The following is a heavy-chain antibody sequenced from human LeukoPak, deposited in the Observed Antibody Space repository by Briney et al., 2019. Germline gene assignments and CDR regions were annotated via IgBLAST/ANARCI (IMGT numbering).Heavy chain of an antibody. CDR1: GGSISSYY. J-gene: IGHJ4*02. CDR3: ARDSSAAGTFDY. D-gene: IGHD6-13*01. Sequence: SETLSLTCTVSGGSISSYYWSWIRQPAGKGLEWIGRIYTSGSTNYNPSPKSRVTMSVDTSKNQFSLKLSSVTAADTAVYYCARDSSAAGTFDYWGQGTLVTVSS. CDR2: IYTSGST. V-gene: IGHV4-4*07.